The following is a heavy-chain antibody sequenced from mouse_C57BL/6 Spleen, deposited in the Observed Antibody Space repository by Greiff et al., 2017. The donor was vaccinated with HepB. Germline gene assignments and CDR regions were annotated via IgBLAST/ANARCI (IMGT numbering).Heavy chain of an antibody. Sequence: VQLQQPGAELVMPGASVKLSCKASGYTFTSYWMPWVKQRPGQGLEWIGEIDPSDSYTNYNQKFKGKSTLTVDKSSSTAYMQLSSLTSEDSAVYYCARGYYGSSEYWYFDVWGTGTTVTVSS. V-gene: IGHV1-69*01. D-gene: IGHD1-1*01. CDR3: ARGYYGSSEYWYFDV. J-gene: IGHJ1*03. CDR2: IDPSDSYT. CDR1: GYTFTSYW.